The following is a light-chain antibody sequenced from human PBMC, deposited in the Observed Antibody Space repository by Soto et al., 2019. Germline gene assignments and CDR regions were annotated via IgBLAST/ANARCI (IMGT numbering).Light chain of an antibody. CDR3: SSYTTSTTVV. V-gene: IGLV2-14*03. CDR1: SSDVGGYNF. Sequence: QPALTQPASVFGSPGQSITFSCTGTSSDVGGYNFVSWHQQHPGKAPKLMIYEVSSRPSGVSNRFSGSKSGNTASLTISGLQPEDEADYYCSSYTTSTTVVFGTGTKVTVL. CDR2: EVS. J-gene: IGLJ1*01.